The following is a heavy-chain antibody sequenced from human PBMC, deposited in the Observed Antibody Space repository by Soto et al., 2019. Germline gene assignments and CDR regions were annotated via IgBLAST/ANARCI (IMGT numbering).Heavy chain of an antibody. J-gene: IGHJ4*02. CDR2: IIPILGIA. V-gene: IGHV1-69*02. CDR1: GGTFSSYT. Sequence: QVQLVQSGAEVKKPGSSVKVSCKASGGTFSSYTISWVRQAPGQGLEWMGRIIPILGIANYAQKFQGRVTITADKRTSTAYMELSSLRSEDTAVYYCARGDYGGNQVFDYWGQGTLVTVSS. D-gene: IGHD4-17*01. CDR3: ARGDYGGNQVFDY.